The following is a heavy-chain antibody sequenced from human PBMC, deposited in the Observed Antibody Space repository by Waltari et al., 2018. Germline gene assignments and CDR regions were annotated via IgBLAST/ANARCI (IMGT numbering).Heavy chain of an antibody. V-gene: IGHV4-38-2*01. J-gene: IGHJ5*02. D-gene: IGHD2-2*03. Sequence: QVQLQESGPGLVRPSETLSLTCDVSGYFINTGFFWGWIRHPPGKGLEWIGNPDHDGTTYYNPSLKHRLMISLDTSKNQFSLRLNFVDVADTAVYYCARQTLGYCTSAACRRLETWGQGILVTVSS. CDR2: PDHDGTT. CDR1: GYFINTGFF. CDR3: ARQTLGYCTSAACRRLET.